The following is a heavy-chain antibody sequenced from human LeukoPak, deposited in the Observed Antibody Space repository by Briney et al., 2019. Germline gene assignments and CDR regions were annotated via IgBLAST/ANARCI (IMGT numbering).Heavy chain of an antibody. CDR2: ISHGGTNT. CDR1: GFRFRNFG. Sequence: GTSLRLSCVDSGFRFRNFGMHWVRQAPGKGLEWVAVISHGGTNTYHADSVRGRFTISRDNSKNTLYLQMNSLRPEDTAVYYCAKDPGAVVVQAYYLDHWGQGTLVTVSS. CDR3: AKDPGAVVVQAYYLDH. J-gene: IGHJ4*02. V-gene: IGHV3-30*18. D-gene: IGHD2-21*01.